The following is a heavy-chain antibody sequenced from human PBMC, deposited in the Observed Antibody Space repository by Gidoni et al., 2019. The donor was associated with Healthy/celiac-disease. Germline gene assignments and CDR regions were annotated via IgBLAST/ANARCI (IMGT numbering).Heavy chain of an antibody. D-gene: IGHD4-4*01. Sequence: EVQLVESGGGLVKPGGSLRLSCAASGFTFSSYSMNWVRQAPGKGLEWVSSISSSSSYIYYADSVKGRFTISRDNAKNSLYLQMNSLRAEDTAVYYYARKLTTVTTDNGYWGQGTLVTVSS. CDR2: ISSSSSYI. V-gene: IGHV3-21*01. CDR1: GFTFSSYS. CDR3: ARKLTTVTTDNGY. J-gene: IGHJ4*02.